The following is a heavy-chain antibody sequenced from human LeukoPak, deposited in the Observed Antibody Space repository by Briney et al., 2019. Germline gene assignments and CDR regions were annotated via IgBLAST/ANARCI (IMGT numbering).Heavy chain of an antibody. CDR2: ISWNSGSI. Sequence: PGRSLRLSCAASGFTFDDYAMHWVRQAPGKGLEWVSGISWNSGSIGYADSVKGRFTISRDNAKNSLYLQMNSLRAEDMALYYCAKDLIAVATVGLGYWGQGTLVTVSS. CDR1: GFTFDDYA. V-gene: IGHV3-9*03. J-gene: IGHJ4*02. D-gene: IGHD6-19*01. CDR3: AKDLIAVATVGLGY.